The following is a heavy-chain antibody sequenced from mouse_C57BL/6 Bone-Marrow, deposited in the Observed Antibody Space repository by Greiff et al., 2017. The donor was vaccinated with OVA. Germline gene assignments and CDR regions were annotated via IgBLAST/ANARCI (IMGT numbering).Heavy chain of an antibody. CDR1: GFTFSSYA. J-gene: IGHJ4*01. CDR2: ISSGGDYI. V-gene: IGHV5-9-1*02. Sequence: EVKLVESGEGLVKPGGSLTLSCAASGFTFSSYAMSWVRQTPEKRLEWVAYISSGGDYIYYADTVKGRFTISRDNARNTLYLQMSSLKSEDTAMYYCTREGGPIYYDTYYYAMDYWGQGTSVTVSS. CDR3: TREGGPIYYDTYYYAMDY. D-gene: IGHD2-4*01.